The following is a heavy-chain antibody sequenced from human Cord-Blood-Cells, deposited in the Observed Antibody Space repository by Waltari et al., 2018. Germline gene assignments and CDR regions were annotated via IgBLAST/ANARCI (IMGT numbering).Heavy chain of an antibody. Sequence: EVQLVESGGGLIQPGWSLRLSCAASGFTVRSNYMSWVRQAPGKGLEWVSVIYSGGSKYYADSVKGRFTISRDISKNTLYLQMNSLRAEDTAVYYCARGAHSSGWYGYWGQGTLVTVSS. CDR3: ARGAHSSGWYGY. CDR1: GFTVRSNY. CDR2: IYSGGSK. J-gene: IGHJ4*02. D-gene: IGHD6-19*01. V-gene: IGHV3-53*01.